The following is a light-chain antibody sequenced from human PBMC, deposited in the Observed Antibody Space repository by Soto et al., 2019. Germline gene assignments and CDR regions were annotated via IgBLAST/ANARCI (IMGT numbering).Light chain of an antibody. Sequence: DIQMTQSPSSVSASVGDTVTITCRASQGISSWLAWYQQKPGKAPKLLIYKASSLESGVPSRFSGSGSGTEFTLTISSLQPDDFATYYCQQYNSYPWTFGQGTKVDIK. CDR1: QGISSW. V-gene: IGKV1-5*03. CDR2: KAS. J-gene: IGKJ1*01. CDR3: QQYNSYPWT.